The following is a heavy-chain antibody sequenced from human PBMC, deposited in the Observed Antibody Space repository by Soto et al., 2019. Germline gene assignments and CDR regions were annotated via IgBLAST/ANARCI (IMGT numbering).Heavy chain of an antibody. Sequence: QVQLVQSGAEVKKPGASVKVSCKASGYTFTGYYMHWVRQAPGQGLEWMGWINPNSGGTNYAQKFQGLVTMTRDTSISTADMELGRLRADDTAVYYCARGLYSSTRIYGMDVWGQGTTVTVSS. J-gene: IGHJ6*02. CDR1: GYTFTGYY. D-gene: IGHD6-13*01. V-gene: IGHV1-2*04. CDR2: INPNSGGT. CDR3: ARGLYSSTRIYGMDV.